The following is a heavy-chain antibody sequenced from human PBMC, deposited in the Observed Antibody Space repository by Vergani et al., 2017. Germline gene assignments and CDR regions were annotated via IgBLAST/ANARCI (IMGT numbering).Heavy chain of an antibody. CDR3: ARAEAAAVSSYYYYDMDV. J-gene: IGHJ6*02. Sequence: QVQLVQSGAEVKKPGASVKVSCKASGYTFTGYYMHWVRQAPGQGLEWMGWINPNSGGTNYAQKFQGWVTMTRDTSISTAYMELSRLGSDDTAVYYCARAEAAAVSSYYYYDMDVWGQGTTVTVSS. V-gene: IGHV1-2*04. CDR1: GYTFTGYY. D-gene: IGHD3-10*01. CDR2: INPNSGGT.